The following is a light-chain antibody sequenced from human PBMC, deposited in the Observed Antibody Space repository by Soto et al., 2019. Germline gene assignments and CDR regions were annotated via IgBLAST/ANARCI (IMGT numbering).Light chain of an antibody. CDR1: TSNIGTFY. CDR2: LGD. J-gene: IGLJ1*01. CDR3: AAWDDNLNAYV. Sequence: QSVLTQPPSASSTPGQTVTISCSGSTSNIGTFYVYWYQHLPGTAPKLLIYLGDQRASGVSDRFSGYKSGTSASLAINGLRSDDEADYYWAAWDDNLNAYVFGRGNKLTVL. V-gene: IGLV1-47*02.